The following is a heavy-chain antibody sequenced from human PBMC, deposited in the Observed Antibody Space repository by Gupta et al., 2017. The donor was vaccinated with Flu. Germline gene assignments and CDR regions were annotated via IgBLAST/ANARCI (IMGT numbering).Heavy chain of an antibody. J-gene: IGHJ5*02. D-gene: IGHD3-22*01. V-gene: IGHV4-31*02. CDR2: VYYTGTT. CDR3: ARGDSSGYWYNWFDP. Sequence: QHPGKGREWIGYVYYTGTTYYNPSLKSRLTISIDTSRNQFSLKLSSVTAADTAVYYCARGDSSGYWYNWFDPWGQGSLVTVSS.